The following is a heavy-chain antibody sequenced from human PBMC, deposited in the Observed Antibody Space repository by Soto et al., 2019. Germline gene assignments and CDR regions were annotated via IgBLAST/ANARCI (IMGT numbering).Heavy chain of an antibody. CDR1: GYSITSGYY. J-gene: IGHJ6*02. CDR3: AREGGTYCSGGSCYSDYYYYAMDV. D-gene: IGHD2-15*01. Sequence: PSETLSLTCAVSGYSITSGYYWGWIRQHPGKGLEWIGSIYHSGNTYYNPSLKSRVTISVDTSKNQFPLRLSSVTAADTAVYYCAREGGTYCSGGSCYSDYYYYAMDVWGQGTTVTVSS. CDR2: IYHSGNT. V-gene: IGHV4-38-2*02.